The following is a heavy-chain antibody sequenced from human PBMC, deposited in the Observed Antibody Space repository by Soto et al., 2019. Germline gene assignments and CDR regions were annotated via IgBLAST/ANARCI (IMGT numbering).Heavy chain of an antibody. CDR2: IYYSGST. CDR1: GGSISSSSYY. D-gene: IGHD5-18*01. J-gene: IGHJ5*02. V-gene: IGHV4-39*01. CDR3: ARQGRGYSYGNNWFDP. Sequence: SETLSLTCTVSGGSISSSSYYWGWIRQPPGKGLEWIGSIYYSGSTYYNPSLKSRVTISVDTSKNQFSLKLSSVTAADTAVYYCARQGRGYSYGNNWFDPWGQGTLVTVSS.